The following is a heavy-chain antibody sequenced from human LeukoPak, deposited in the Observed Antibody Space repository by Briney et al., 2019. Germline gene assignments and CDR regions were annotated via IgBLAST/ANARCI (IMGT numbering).Heavy chain of an antibody. CDR2: IHHSGST. CDR1: GGSFSSYY. D-gene: IGHD3-3*01. J-gene: IGHJ4*02. Sequence: PSETLSLTCAVYGGSFSSYYWTWIRQSPGKGLEWIGEIHHSGSTKYNPSLKSRVTISVDTSKNQFSLKLSSVTAADTAVYYCARGGTHDFWSGYYYFDYWGQGTLVTVSS. V-gene: IGHV4-34*01. CDR3: ARGGTHDFWSGYYYFDY.